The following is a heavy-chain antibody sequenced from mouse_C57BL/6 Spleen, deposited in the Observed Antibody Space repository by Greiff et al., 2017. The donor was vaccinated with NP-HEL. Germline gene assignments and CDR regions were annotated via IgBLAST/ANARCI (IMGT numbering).Heavy chain of an antibody. CDR3: ARGDWDRYFDV. CDR2: ISSGGSYT. V-gene: IGHV5-6*01. Sequence: EVNVVESGGDLVKPGGSLKLSCAASGFTFSSYGMSWVRQTPDKRLEWVATISSGGSYTYYPDSVKGRFTISRDNAKNTLYLQMSSLKSEDTAMYYCARGDWDRYFDVWGTGTTVTVSS. J-gene: IGHJ1*03. CDR1: GFTFSSYG. D-gene: IGHD4-1*01.